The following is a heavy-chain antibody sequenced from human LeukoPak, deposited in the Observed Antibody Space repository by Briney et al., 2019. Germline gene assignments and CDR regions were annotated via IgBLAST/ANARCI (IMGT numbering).Heavy chain of an antibody. J-gene: IGHJ5*02. CDR1: GYSISSGDY. Sequence: SETLPLTCTVSGYSISSGDYWGWIRQPPGKGLEWIASIHHSGTTYYTPSLKSRVRISLDPSKNQLSLSLRSVTAADTAVYYCARGWSILRGGDWFDPWGQGTLVTVSS. V-gene: IGHV4-38-2*02. CDR3: ARGWSILRGGDWFDP. D-gene: IGHD3-3*02. CDR2: IHHSGTT.